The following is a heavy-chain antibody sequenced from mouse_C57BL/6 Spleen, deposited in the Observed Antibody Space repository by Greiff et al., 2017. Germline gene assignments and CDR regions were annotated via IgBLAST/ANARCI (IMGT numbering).Heavy chain of an antibody. V-gene: IGHV1-80*01. J-gene: IGHJ1*03. CDR3: ARAITTGYFDV. CDR2: IYPGDGDT. CDR1: GYAFSSYW. Sequence: LQESGAELVKPGASVKISCKASGYAFSSYWMNWVKQRPGKGLEWIGQIYPGDGDTNYNGKFKGKATLTADKSSSTAYMQLSSLTSEDSAVYFCARAITTGYFDVWGTGTTVTVSS. D-gene: IGHD1-1*01.